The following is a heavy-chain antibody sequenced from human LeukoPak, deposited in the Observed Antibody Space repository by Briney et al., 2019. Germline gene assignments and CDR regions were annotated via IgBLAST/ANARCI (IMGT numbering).Heavy chain of an antibody. Sequence: GGSLRLSCAASGFTFSDYYMSWIRQAPGKGLEWVLYISSSGGNIYYADSVKGRFAISRDNAKNSLSLEMNSLRVEDTGVYYCARGTTGTTVAYGYSLDSWGQGTLVTVSS. CDR3: ARGTTGTTVAYGYSLDS. J-gene: IGHJ4*02. D-gene: IGHD1-7*01. V-gene: IGHV3-11*01. CDR2: ISSSGGNI. CDR1: GFTFSDYY.